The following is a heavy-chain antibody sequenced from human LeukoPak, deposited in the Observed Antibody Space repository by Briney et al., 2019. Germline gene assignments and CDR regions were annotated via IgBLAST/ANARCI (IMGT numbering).Heavy chain of an antibody. J-gene: IGHJ4*02. CDR3: ARWAGYCSITNCYTAFDF. Sequence: SVKVSCKASRGTFSNYAINWVRQAPGQGLEWMGGITPIFGTANYAQRFQGRVTITADESTSTAYMELSSLRSEDTAVYYCARWAGYCSITNCYTAFDFWGQGTLVTVPS. CDR2: ITPIFGTA. V-gene: IGHV1-69*01. CDR1: RGTFSNYA. D-gene: IGHD2-2*02.